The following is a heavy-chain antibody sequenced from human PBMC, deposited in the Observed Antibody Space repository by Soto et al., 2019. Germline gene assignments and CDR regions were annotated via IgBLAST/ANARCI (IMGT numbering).Heavy chain of an antibody. CDR3: ARSFKKEFWSGNYFDY. Sequence: GESLKISCKGSGYSFTSYWIGWVRQMPGKGLEWMGIIYPGDSDTRYSPSFQGQVTISADKSISTAYLQWSSLKASDTAMYYCARSFKKEFWSGNYFDYWGQGTLVPVSS. D-gene: IGHD3-3*01. CDR1: GYSFTSYW. J-gene: IGHJ4*02. V-gene: IGHV5-51*01. CDR2: IYPGDSDT.